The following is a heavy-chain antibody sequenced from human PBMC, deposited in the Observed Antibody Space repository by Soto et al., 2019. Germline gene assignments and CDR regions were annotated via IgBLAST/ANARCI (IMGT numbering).Heavy chain of an antibody. V-gene: IGHV4-4*02. CDR1: SGSISSSNW. Sequence: PSETLSLTCAVSSGSISSSNWWSWVRQPPGKGLEWIGEIYHSGSTNYNPSLKSRVTIPVDTSKNQFSLNLTSLTAADTAIYYCARSNWYSEYWGQGTLVTVSS. CDR3: ARSNWYSEY. D-gene: IGHD7-27*01. J-gene: IGHJ4*02. CDR2: IYHSGST.